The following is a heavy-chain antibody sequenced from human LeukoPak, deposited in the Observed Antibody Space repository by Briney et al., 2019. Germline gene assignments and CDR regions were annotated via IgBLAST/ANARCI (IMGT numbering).Heavy chain of an antibody. D-gene: IGHD3-10*01. CDR2: ISGSGGST. CDR1: RFTLSSYA. CDR3: AKVEERYLWGFSDY. J-gene: IGHJ4*02. V-gene: IGHV3-23*01. Sequence: PGGSLRLSCAASRFTLSSYAMSWLRQAPGRGLEWVSAISGSGGSTYYADSVKGRFTISRDNSKNTLYLQMNSLRAEDTAVYYCAKVEERYLWGFSDYWGQGTLVTVSS.